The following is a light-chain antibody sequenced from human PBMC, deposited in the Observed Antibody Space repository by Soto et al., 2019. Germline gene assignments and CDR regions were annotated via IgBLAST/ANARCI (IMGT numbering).Light chain of an antibody. CDR1: QSVSNNY. CDR2: GAS. Sequence: VLTQSRGTLSLSPGERGTLSCRASQSVSNNYLAWYQQKPGQAPRLLIYGASNRATGIPDRFSGSGSGTDFTLTISRLEPDDFAVYYCQQYGSSGTFGQGTKVDIK. J-gene: IGKJ1*01. V-gene: IGKV3-20*01. CDR3: QQYGSSGT.